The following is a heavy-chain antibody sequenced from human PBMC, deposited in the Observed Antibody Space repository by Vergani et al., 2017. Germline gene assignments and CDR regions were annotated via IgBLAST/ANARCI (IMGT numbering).Heavy chain of an antibody. D-gene: IGHD4-17*01. Sequence: LVESGGGLVQPGGSLRLSCAASSFSVSSHYMTWVRQAPGKGLEWVSTINIGGRTSYADSVKGRLTLTRDDSKNTLHLQMNSLRPDDTAVYYCARGMTTETTNLGGFDSWGQGTMVSVSS. CDR2: INIGGRT. CDR3: ARGMTTETTNLGGFDS. V-gene: IGHV3-66*02. J-gene: IGHJ3*02. CDR1: SFSVSSHY.